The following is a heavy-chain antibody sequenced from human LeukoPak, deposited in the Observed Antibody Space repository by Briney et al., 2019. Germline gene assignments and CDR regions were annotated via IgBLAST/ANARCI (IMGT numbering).Heavy chain of an antibody. D-gene: IGHD7-27*01. CDR1: GDFISGSY. Sequence: SETLSLTCTVSGDFISGSYWSWIRQPAGKGLEWIGRIYTTRTANYNPSLTSRVTMSVDTSKKQLSLKLNSVTAADTAVYYCATVGGEGGFLHYWGQGILVAVSS. V-gene: IGHV4-4*07. J-gene: IGHJ4*02. CDR3: ATVGGEGGFLHY. CDR2: IYTTRTA.